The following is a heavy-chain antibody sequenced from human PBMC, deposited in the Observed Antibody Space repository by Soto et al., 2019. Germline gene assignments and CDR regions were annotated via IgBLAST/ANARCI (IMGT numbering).Heavy chain of an antibody. CDR1: GYTFTGYY. V-gene: IGHV1-2*04. D-gene: IGHD2-21*02. CDR2: INPNSGGT. J-gene: IGHJ3*02. Sequence: ASVKVSCKASGYTFTGYYMHWVRQAPGQGLEWMGWINPNSGGTNYAQKFQGWVTMTRDTSISTAYMELSRLRSDDTAVYYCAREFAYCGGDCYPRDAFDIWGQGXMVTV. CDR3: AREFAYCGGDCYPRDAFDI.